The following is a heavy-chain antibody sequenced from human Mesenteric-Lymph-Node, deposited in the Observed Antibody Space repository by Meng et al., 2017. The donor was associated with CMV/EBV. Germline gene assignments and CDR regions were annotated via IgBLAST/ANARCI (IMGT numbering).Heavy chain of an antibody. D-gene: IGHD1-1*01. CDR1: GFTFSSYA. V-gene: IGHV3-33*06. Sequence: GESLKISCAASGFTFSSYAMSWVRQAPGKGLEWVAVIWYDGSNKYYADSVKGRFTISRDNSKNTLYLQMNSLRAEDTAVYYCAKAGQADWFDPWGQGTTVTVSS. J-gene: IGHJ5*01. CDR2: IWYDGSNK. CDR3: AKAGQADWFDP.